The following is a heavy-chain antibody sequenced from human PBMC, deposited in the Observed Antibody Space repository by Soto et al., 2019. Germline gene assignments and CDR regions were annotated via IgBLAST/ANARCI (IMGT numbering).Heavy chain of an antibody. CDR2: ISGSGGST. J-gene: IGHJ4*02. V-gene: IGHV3-23*01. Sequence: GSLRLSCAASGFTFSSYAMSWVRQAPGKGLEWVSAISGSGGSTYYADSVKSRLTITKDTSKNQVVLTMTNMDPVDTATYYCAHRPCRGGASCYVRGFDYWGQGTLVTVSS. CDR3: AHRPCRGGASCYVRGFDY. CDR1: GFTFSSYA. D-gene: IGHD2-2*01.